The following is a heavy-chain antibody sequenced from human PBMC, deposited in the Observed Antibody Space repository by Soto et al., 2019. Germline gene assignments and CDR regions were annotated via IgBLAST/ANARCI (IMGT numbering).Heavy chain of an antibody. V-gene: IGHV4-30-4*01. Sequence: SETLSLTCTVSGGSISSGDYYWSWIRQPPGKGLEWIGYIYYSGSTYYNPSLKSRVTISADTSKNQFSLKLSSVTAADTAVYYCARWSYYRDPSGYYHYWDQATLVT. CDR1: GGSISSGDYY. J-gene: IGHJ4*02. CDR2: IYYSGST. CDR3: ARWSYYRDPSGYYHY. D-gene: IGHD3-22*01.